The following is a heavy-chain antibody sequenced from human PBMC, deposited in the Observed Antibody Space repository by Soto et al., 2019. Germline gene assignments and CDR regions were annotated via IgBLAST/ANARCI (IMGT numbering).Heavy chain of an antibody. V-gene: IGHV1-46*01. CDR1: GYTFTSYY. CDR3: AASITMMVRYDY. J-gene: IGHJ4*02. CDR2: INPSGGST. D-gene: IGHD3-22*01. Sequence: VASVKVSCKASGYTFTSYYMHWVRQAPGQGLEWMGIINPSGGSTSYAQKFQGRVTMTRDTSTSTVYMELSSLGSEDTAVYYCAASITMMVRYDYWGQGTLVTVSS.